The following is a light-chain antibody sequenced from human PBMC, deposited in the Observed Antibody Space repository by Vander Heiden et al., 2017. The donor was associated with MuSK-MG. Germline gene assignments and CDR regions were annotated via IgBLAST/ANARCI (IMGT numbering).Light chain of an antibody. CDR2: GNS. Sequence: QSVLTQPPSVSGAPGQRVTISCTGSSSNIGAGYDVHWYQQLPGTAPKLLIYGNSNRPSGVPDRFSGSKSGISASLAITGLQAEDEADYYCQSYDSRLSGHVVFGGGTKLTVL. CDR3: QSYDSRLSGHVV. J-gene: IGLJ2*01. CDR1: SSNIGAGYD. V-gene: IGLV1-40*01.